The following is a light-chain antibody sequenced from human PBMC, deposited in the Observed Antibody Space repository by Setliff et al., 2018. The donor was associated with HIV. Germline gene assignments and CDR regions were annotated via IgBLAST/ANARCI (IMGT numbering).Light chain of an antibody. CDR1: SSDIGTYNL. Sequence: QSALTQPASVSGSPGQSITISCTGTSSDIGTYNLVSWYQQHPGKAPKLMIYDVTKRPSGVSNRFSGSKSGNTASLTISGLQAEDEADYYCCSCAGSSTYVFGTGTKVTVL. CDR2: DVT. CDR3: CSCAGSSTYV. J-gene: IGLJ1*01. V-gene: IGLV2-23*02.